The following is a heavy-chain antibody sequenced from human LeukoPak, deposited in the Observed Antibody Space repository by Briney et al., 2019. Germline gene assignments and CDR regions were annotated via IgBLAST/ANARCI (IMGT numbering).Heavy chain of an antibody. D-gene: IGHD6-13*01. V-gene: IGHV1-24*01. CDR2: FDPEDGET. CDR3: ATTGYSSSWYGHAFDI. Sequence: ASVKVSCKVSGYTLTELSMHWVRQAPGKGLEWMGGFDPEDGETIYAQKFQGRVTMTEDTSTDTAYMELSSLRSEDTAVYYCATTGYSSSWYGHAFDIWGQGIRVIVSS. CDR1: GYTLTELS. J-gene: IGHJ3*02.